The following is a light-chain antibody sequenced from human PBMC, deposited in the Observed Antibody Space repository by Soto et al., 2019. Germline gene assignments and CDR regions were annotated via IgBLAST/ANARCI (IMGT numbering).Light chain of an antibody. Sequence: EVVMTQSPATLSVSPWERATLSCRANQTIGSNLAWYQQKPGQAPRLLIYGASTRATGIPARFSGSGSGTEFTLTISSLQSEDFTVYYCQHYNNWLGTFGG. CDR1: QTIGSN. V-gene: IGKV3-15*01. J-gene: IGKJ4*01. CDR2: GAS. CDR3: QHYNNWLGT.